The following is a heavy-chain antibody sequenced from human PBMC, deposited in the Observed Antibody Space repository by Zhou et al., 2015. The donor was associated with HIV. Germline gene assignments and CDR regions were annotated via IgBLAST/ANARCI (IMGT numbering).Heavy chain of an antibody. V-gene: IGHV1-69*01. J-gene: IGHJ2*01. D-gene: IGHD7-27*01. CDR2: IIRMFGSV. CDR3: AREGWGSWYFDL. Sequence: LVQSGTEVRKPGSSVNVSCKAAGGNFSNYAFTWVRQAPGQGPEWMGGIIRMFGSVDLAEKFLGRVAITADDFTSTVYLELSSLRSGDTATYYCAREGWGSWYFDLWGRGTLVSVSS. CDR1: GGNFSNYA.